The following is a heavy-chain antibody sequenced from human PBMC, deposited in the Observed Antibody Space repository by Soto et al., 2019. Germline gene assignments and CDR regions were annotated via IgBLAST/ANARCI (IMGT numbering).Heavy chain of an antibody. D-gene: IGHD3-22*01. V-gene: IGHV4-34*01. Sequence: QVQLQQWGAGLLKPSETLSLTCAVYGGSFSGYYWSWIRQPPGKGLEWIGEINHSGSTNYNPSLKRRVTISVDTSKNQFSLKLSSVTAADTAVYYCARGINYDSSGGYRYFDYWGQGTLVTVSS. CDR2: INHSGST. J-gene: IGHJ4*02. CDR3: ARGINYDSSGGYRYFDY. CDR1: GGSFSGYY.